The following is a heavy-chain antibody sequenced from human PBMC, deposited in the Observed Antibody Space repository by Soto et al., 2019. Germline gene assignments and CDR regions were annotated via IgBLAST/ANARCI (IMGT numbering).Heavy chain of an antibody. CDR1: GYTFTRYG. D-gene: IGHD1-26*01. J-gene: IGHJ3*02. V-gene: IGHV1-3*01. CDR3: ARDMGGAFDI. CDR2: INAGNGNT. Sequence: ASVKVSCKASGYTFTRYGISWVRQAPGQRLEWMGWINAGNGNTKYSQKFQGRVTITRDTSASTAYMELSSLRSEDTAVYYCARDMGGAFDIWGQGTMVTVSS.